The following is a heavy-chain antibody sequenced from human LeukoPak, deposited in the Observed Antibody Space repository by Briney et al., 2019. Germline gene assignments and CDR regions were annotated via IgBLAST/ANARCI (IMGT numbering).Heavy chain of an antibody. J-gene: IGHJ3*02. Sequence: GGSLRLSCAASGFTFSSYWMRWVRQAPGKGLEWVANIKQDGSEKFYVDSVKGRFTISRDNANNPLYLQMNSLRAEDTAVYYCARLRMSQIRAFYIWGQGTMVTVSS. CDR3: ARLRMSQIRAFYI. V-gene: IGHV3-7*01. CDR1: GFTFSSYW. D-gene: IGHD2/OR15-2a*01. CDR2: IKQDGSEK.